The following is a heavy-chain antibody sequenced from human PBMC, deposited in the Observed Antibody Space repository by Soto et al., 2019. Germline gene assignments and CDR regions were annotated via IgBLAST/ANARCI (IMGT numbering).Heavy chain of an antibody. J-gene: IGHJ4*02. V-gene: IGHV3-48*03. CDR2: ISNSGTTV. D-gene: IGHD2-15*01. CDR3: ARSRGGGFDDYFDH. CDR1: AFIFIGYE. Sequence: SGGSLRLSCAAPAFIFIGYEMNWVRQAPGKGLEWISYISNSGTTVKYADSVKGRFTVSRDNAKKSLYLQMHSLRVEDTAVYFCARSRGGGFDDYFDHWGQGTLVTVSS.